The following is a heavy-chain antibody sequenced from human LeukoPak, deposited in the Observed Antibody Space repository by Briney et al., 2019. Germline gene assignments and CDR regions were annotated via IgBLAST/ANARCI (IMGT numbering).Heavy chain of an antibody. CDR3: AKQDSGSHDY. D-gene: IGHD3-10*01. Sequence: TGRSLRLSCAASGFTFSTYAMSWVRQAPGKGLEWVSSITNSGDRTYYADSVKGRFTISRDNSKNTLHLQMNSLRAEDTAIYYCAKQDSGSHDYWGQGILVTVFS. CDR2: ITNSGDRT. J-gene: IGHJ4*02. V-gene: IGHV3-23*01. CDR1: GFTFSTYA.